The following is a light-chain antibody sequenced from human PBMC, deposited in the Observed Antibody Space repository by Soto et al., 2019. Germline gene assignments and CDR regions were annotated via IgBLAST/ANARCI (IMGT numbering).Light chain of an antibody. CDR3: VLYMGSGIWV. CDR2: STN. V-gene: IGLV8-61*01. CDR1: SGSVSTSYY. J-gene: IGLJ3*02. Sequence: VVTQEPSFSVSPGRTVTLTCGLSSGSVSTSYYPSWYQQTPGQAPRTLIYSTNTRSSGVPDRFSGSILGNKAALTITGAQADDESDYYCVLYMGSGIWVFGGGTKLTVL.